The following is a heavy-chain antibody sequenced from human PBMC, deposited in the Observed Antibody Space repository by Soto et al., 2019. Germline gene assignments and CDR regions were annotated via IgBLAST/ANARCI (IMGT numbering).Heavy chain of an antibody. CDR1: GYTFIRSA. D-gene: IGHD2-8*01. V-gene: IGHV1-3*01. CDR3: ARSLGYCTNGVCPMDV. Sequence: ASVKVSCKASGYTFIRSAMHWVRQAPGQRLEWMGWINVANGNTKYSQKFQGRVTITRDTSASTAYMELSSLRSEDTAVYYCARSLGYCTNGVCPMDVWGQGTTVTVSS. J-gene: IGHJ6*02. CDR2: INVANGNT.